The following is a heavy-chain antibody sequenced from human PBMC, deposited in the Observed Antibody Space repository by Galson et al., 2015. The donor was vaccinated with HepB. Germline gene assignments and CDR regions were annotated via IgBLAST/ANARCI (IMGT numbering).Heavy chain of an antibody. J-gene: IGHJ5*02. CDR2: ISRSSDTI. V-gene: IGHV3-48*01. CDR3: ARGSYYSDDPIA. CDR1: GLTFSSYN. D-gene: IGHD5-18*01. Sequence: SLRLSCAGFGLTFSSYNMNWVRQAPGKGLEWISFISRSSDTIHYADSVKGRFTISRDNAKDSLFLRMNSLRAEDTAIYYCARGSYYSDDPIAWGQGTLVTVSS.